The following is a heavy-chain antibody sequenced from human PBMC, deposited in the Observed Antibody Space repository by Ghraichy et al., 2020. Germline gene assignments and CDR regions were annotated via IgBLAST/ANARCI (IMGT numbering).Heavy chain of an antibody. CDR2: ISSTSNPI. Sequence: GGSLRLSCAASGFTFSHYNMNWVRQAPGKGLEWVSYISSTSNPIYYADSVKGRFTVSRDNAKNSLYLQMNSLRAEDTAVYYCARVYYTTSWYLDYWGQGTLVTVSS. CDR3: ARVYYTTSWYLDY. D-gene: IGHD3-3*01. CDR1: GFTFSHYN. V-gene: IGHV3-48*01. J-gene: IGHJ4*02.